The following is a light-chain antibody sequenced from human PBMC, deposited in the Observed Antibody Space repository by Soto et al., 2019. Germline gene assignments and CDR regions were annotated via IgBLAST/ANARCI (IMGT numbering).Light chain of an antibody. J-gene: IGKJ4*01. V-gene: IGKV3-20*01. Sequence: EIVLTQSPGTLSLSPGERATLSCRASQSVNRNYLAWYQHQPGQPPTLLIYGASTRAAGIPDRFSGSGSATDFTLTISRLEPEDFAVDYCQQYGISPPLTFGGGTKVDIK. CDR2: GAS. CDR1: QSVNRNY. CDR3: QQYGISPPLT.